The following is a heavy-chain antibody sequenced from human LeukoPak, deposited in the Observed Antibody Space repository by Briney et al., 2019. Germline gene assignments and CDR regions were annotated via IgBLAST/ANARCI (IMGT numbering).Heavy chain of an antibody. CDR1: GGSISGSNW. D-gene: IGHD3-9*01. J-gene: IGHJ4*02. V-gene: IGHV4-4*02. CDR3: ARKYYDILTGYYRFDY. Sequence: SGTLSLTCAVSGGSISGSNWRRWVRPPPGKGLEWIGEIYHSGSTNYNPSLKSRVTISVDKSKNQFSLKLSSVTAADTAVYYCARKYYDILTGYYRFDYWGQGTLVTVSS. CDR2: IYHSGST.